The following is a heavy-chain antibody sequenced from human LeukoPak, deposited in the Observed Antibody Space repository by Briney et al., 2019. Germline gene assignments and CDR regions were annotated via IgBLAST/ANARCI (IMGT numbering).Heavy chain of an antibody. Sequence: SETLSLTCTVSGYSISSGYYWGWIRQPPGKGLEWIGSIYHSGSTYYNPSLKSRVTISVDTSKNQFSLKLSSVTAADTAVYYCAGVDYDSSGYYYSSWGQGTLVTVSS. V-gene: IGHV4-38-2*02. CDR3: AGVDYDSSGYYYSS. CDR1: GYSISSGYY. J-gene: IGHJ5*02. D-gene: IGHD3-22*01. CDR2: IYHSGST.